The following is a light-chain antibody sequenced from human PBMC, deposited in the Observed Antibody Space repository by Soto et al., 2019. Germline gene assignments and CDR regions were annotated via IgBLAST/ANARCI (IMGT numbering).Light chain of an antibody. CDR2: SNN. Sequence: QSVLTQPPSASGTPGQRVTISCSGSSSNIGSNTVNWYQQLPGTAPKLLIYSNNQRPSGVPDRFSGSKSGTSASLAISGLQSEDEADYYCSAWDDSLNGPLIGTVTKLTVL. CDR3: SAWDDSLNGPL. CDR1: SSNIGSNT. V-gene: IGLV1-44*01. J-gene: IGLJ1*01.